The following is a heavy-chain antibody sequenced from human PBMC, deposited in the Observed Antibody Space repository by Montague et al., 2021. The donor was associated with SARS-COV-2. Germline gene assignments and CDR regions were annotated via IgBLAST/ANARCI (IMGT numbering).Heavy chain of an antibody. Sequence: TLSLTCTVSGGSISSGGYYWSWIRQHPGKGLEWIGYIYYSGSTYYXPSLKSRVTISVDTSKNQFSLKLSSETAADTAVYYCARAASDIVLMVYAIRAFDIWGQGTMVTVSS. V-gene: IGHV4-31*03. J-gene: IGHJ3*02. CDR2: IYYSGST. D-gene: IGHD2-8*01. CDR3: ARAASDIVLMVYAIRAFDI. CDR1: GGSISSGGYY.